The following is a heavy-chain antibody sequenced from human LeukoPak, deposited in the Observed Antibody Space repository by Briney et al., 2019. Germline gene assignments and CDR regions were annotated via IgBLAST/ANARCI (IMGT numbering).Heavy chain of an antibody. Sequence: PGGSLRLSCAASGFTFSSYGMHWVRQAPGKGLEWVAVISYDGSNKYYADSVKGRFTISRDNSKNTLYLQMNSLRAEDTAVYYCAGAVAVNYYYYYGMDVWGQGTTVTVSS. V-gene: IGHV3-30*03. CDR2: ISYDGSNK. CDR3: AGAVAVNYYYYYGMDV. D-gene: IGHD6-19*01. CDR1: GFTFSSYG. J-gene: IGHJ6*02.